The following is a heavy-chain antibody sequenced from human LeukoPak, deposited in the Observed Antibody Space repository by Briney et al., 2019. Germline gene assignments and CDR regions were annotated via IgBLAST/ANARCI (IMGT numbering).Heavy chain of an antibody. CDR3: ARVEDYYGMDV. CDR2: MNPNSGNT. Sequence: ASVKVSCKASGYTFTSYDINWVRQATGQGLEWMGWMNPNSGNTGYAQKFQGGVTMTRNTSISTAYMELSSLRSEDTAVYYCARVEDYYGMDVWGQGTTVTVSS. D-gene: IGHD3-3*01. CDR1: GYTFTSYD. V-gene: IGHV1-8*01. J-gene: IGHJ6*02.